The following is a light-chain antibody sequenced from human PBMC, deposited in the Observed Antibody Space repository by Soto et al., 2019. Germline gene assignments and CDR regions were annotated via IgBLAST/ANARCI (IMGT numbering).Light chain of an antibody. J-gene: IGKJ1*01. CDR1: QSFLYTSNNKNY. Sequence: IVMTQSPDSLAVSLGERATINCKSSQSFLYTSNNKNYLAWYQQKPGQPPKLVIYWASTRESGVPDRFSGSGSGTDFTLTISSLQAEDVAVYYCQQYYNTPVAFGQGTKVEIK. CDR3: QQYYNTPVA. CDR2: WAS. V-gene: IGKV4-1*01.